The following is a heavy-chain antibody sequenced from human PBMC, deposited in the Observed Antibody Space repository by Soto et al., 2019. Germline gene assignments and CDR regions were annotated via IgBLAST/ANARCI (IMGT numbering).Heavy chain of an antibody. D-gene: IGHD3-22*01. CDR3: AKAPRNYDSSGYFDY. Sequence: FLRLSCAASGFTFSSYAMSWVRQAPGKGLEWVSAISGSGGSTYYADSVKGRFTISRDNSKNTLYLQMNSLRAEDTAVYYCAKAPRNYDSSGYFDYWGQGTLVTVSS. CDR2: ISGSGGST. CDR1: GFTFSSYA. V-gene: IGHV3-23*01. J-gene: IGHJ4*02.